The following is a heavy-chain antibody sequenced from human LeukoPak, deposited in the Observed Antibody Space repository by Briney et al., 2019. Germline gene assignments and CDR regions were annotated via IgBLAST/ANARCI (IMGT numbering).Heavy chain of an antibody. Sequence: SQTLSLTCTVSGGSISSGGYYWSWLRQHPGKGLEWIGYIYYSGSTYYNPSLKSRVTISVDTSKNQFSLKLSSVTAADTAVYYCARGAWANYDILTGYYYYFDYWGQGTLVTVSS. D-gene: IGHD3-9*01. V-gene: IGHV4-31*03. CDR2: IYYSGST. CDR1: GGSISSGGYY. J-gene: IGHJ4*02. CDR3: ARGAWANYDILTGYYYYFDY.